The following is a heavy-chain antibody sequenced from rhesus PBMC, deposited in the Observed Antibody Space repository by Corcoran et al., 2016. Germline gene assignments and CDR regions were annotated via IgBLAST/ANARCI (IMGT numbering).Heavy chain of an antibody. Sequence: QVQLQESGPGLVKPSETLPLTCAVSGASISSNYWSWIRQPPGKGLEGSGYIYGGRRSTGYNPSLKSRVTIAKDTAQNQFARKLSSVTAADTAVYYCARGGGSYSYDWGQGVLVTVSS. CDR2: IYGGRRST. CDR1: GASISSNY. CDR3: ARGGGSYSYD. D-gene: IGHD1-44*02. J-gene: IGHJ4*01. V-gene: IGHV4S6*01.